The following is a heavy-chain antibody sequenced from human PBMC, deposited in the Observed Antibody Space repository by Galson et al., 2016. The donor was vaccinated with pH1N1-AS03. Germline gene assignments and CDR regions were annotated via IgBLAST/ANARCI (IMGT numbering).Heavy chain of an antibody. Sequence: SLRLSCAASGFTFSRHGMHWVRQAPGKGLEWVAVIWFDGSHINYGGAVKGRFTISRDNSENTLYLQMNSLRGEDTALYYCVTAGNVGRSPGSALYDFCGEAPLVTVSS. CDR1: GFTFSRHG. CDR2: IWFDGSHI. CDR3: VTAGNVGRSPGSALYDF. V-gene: IGHV3-33*01. D-gene: IGHD1-1*01. J-gene: IGHJ4*02.